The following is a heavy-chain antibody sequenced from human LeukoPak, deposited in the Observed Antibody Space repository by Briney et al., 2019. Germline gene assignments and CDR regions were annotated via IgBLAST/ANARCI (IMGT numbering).Heavy chain of an antibody. D-gene: IGHD2-2*01. Sequence: ASVKVSCKASGYTFTSYYMHWVRQAPGQGLEWMGIINPSGGSTSYAQKFQGRVTMTRDTSTSTVYMELSSLRSEDTAVYYCARDQGDIVVVPAAAWAFDIWGQGTMVTVSS. CDR1: GYTFTSYY. CDR2: INPSGGST. J-gene: IGHJ3*02. V-gene: IGHV1-46*01. CDR3: ARDQGDIVVVPAAAWAFDI.